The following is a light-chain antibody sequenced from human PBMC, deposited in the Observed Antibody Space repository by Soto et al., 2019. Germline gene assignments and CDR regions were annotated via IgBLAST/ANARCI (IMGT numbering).Light chain of an antibody. CDR3: AVWDYSLKGVL. J-gene: IGLJ2*01. CDR2: NNN. Sequence: QSVLTQSPSTSGTPGQRVTISCSGSSSNIGRNLVNWYEQIPGTAPKLLIYNNNQRPSGVPHRFSCSKSGTSASLAISGLQSEDEADYYYAVWDYSLKGVLFGGGTKLTVL. CDR1: SSNIGRNL. V-gene: IGLV1-44*01.